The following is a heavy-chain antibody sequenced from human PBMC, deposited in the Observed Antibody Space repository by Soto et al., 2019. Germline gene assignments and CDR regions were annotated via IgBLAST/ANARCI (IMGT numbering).Heavy chain of an antibody. Sequence: QTLSPTCAISGDSVSSNSAAWNWSRQSPSRGLEWLGRTYYRSKWYNDYAVSVKSRITINPDTSKNQFSLQLNSVTPEDTAVYYCARVGAQYSSSWYEGVYYYYGMDVWGQGTTVTVSS. CDR3: ARVGAQYSSSWYEGVYYYYGMDV. D-gene: IGHD6-13*01. CDR1: GDSVSSNSAA. J-gene: IGHJ6*02. V-gene: IGHV6-1*01. CDR2: TYYRSKWYN.